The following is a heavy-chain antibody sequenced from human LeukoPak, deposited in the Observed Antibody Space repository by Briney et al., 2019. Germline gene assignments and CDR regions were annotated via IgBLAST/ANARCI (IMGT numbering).Heavy chain of an antibody. CDR3: ARSGPAAIYYYGMDV. CDR2: IYEDGGEK. Sequence: PGGSLRLSCAASEFIFSNYWMRWVRQAPGKGLESVAIIYEDGGEKYYVDSVKGRFTMSRDNAKNSLYLQMNSLRAEDTAVYYCARSGPAAIYYYGMDVWGQGTTVTVSS. CDR1: EFIFSNYW. D-gene: IGHD2-2*01. V-gene: IGHV3-7*01. J-gene: IGHJ6*02.